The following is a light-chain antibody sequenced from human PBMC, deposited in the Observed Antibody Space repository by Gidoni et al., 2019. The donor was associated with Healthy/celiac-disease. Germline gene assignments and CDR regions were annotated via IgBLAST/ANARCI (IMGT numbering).Light chain of an antibody. V-gene: IGKV1-5*03. CDR3: QQYNSYSRT. Sequence: DIQMTQSPSTLSASVGDRVTITFRDSQSISTSMAWYQQQPGKAPKLLIYRASSLQSGVPSRFSGSGSGTEFTLTISSLQPDDFATYYCQQYNSYSRTFGQGTKVENK. CDR1: QSISTS. CDR2: RAS. J-gene: IGKJ1*01.